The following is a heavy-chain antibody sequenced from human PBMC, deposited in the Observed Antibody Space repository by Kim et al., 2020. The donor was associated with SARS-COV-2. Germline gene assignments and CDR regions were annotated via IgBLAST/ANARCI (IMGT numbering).Heavy chain of an antibody. V-gene: IGHV4-34*01. D-gene: IGHD3-9*01. CDR3: ARGRYDILTGYYNFPFDY. J-gene: IGHJ4*01. CDR1: GGSFSGYY. CDR2: INHSGST. Sequence: SETLSLTCAVYGGSFSGYYWSWIRQPPGKGLEWIGEINHSGSTNYNPSLKSRVTISVDTSKNQFSLKLSSVTAADTAVYYCARGRYDILTGYYNFPFDY.